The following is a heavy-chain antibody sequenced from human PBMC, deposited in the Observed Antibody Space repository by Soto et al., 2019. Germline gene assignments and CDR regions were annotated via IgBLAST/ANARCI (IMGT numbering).Heavy chain of an antibody. D-gene: IGHD3-3*02. Sequence: EVQLVESGGGLVEPGGSLRLSCAASGFTINDAWTNWVRQAPGKGLEWVGRIKRKADSGTTAYAAPGKGRFTISRDNSKNTMHLQMNSLETEATAVYDCTSEGFAFGYPAVDSWGQGTLVTVSS. J-gene: IGHJ4*02. CDR3: TSEGFAFGYPAVDS. CDR2: IKRKADSGTT. V-gene: IGHV3-15*07. CDR1: GFTINDAW.